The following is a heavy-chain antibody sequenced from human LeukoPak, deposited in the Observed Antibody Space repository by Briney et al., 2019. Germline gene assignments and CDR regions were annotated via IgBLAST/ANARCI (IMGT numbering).Heavy chain of an antibody. CDR1: GYTFTSYD. V-gene: IGHV1-8*01. CDR3: ARSGLPYDYVWGSYRYPLDWFDP. D-gene: IGHD3-16*02. Sequence: ASVKVSCKASGYTFTSYDINWVRQATGQGLEWMGWMNPNSGNTGYAQKFQGRVTMTRNTSISTAYMELSSLRSEDTAVYYCARSGLPYDYVWGSYRYPLDWFDPWGQGTLVTVFS. CDR2: MNPNSGNT. J-gene: IGHJ5*02.